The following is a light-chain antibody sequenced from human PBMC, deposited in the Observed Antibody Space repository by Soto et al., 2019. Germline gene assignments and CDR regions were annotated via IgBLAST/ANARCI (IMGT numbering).Light chain of an antibody. V-gene: IGKV1-39*01. CDR1: QSISSY. CDR2: AAS. Sequence: DIPMTQSPSSLSASVGDRVTITCRASQSISSYLNWYQQKPGKAPKLMIYAASSLQSGVPSRFSGSGSGTDFTLTISSLQPEYFATYYCQQSYSTPYTFGQGTKLVIK. J-gene: IGKJ2*01. CDR3: QQSYSTPYT.